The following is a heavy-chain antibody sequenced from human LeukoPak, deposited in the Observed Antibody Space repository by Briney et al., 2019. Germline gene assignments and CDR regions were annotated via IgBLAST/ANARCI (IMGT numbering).Heavy chain of an antibody. CDR3: ARQGDYYDSSGPLDY. D-gene: IGHD3-22*01. V-gene: IGHV4-39*01. CDR2: IYYSGST. J-gene: IGHJ4*02. CDR1: GGSISSNSYH. Sequence: KPSETLSLTCTVSGGSISSNSYHWGWIRQPPGKGLEWIGSIYYSGSTYYNPSLKSRVTISIDTSKNQFSLKLSSVTAADTAVYYCARQGDYYDSSGPLDYWGQGTLVTVSS.